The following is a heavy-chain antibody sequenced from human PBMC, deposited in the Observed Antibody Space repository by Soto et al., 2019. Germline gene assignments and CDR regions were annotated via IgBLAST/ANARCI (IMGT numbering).Heavy chain of an antibody. CDR3: ARVAPYYYDSGGYYYGTIFDY. V-gene: IGHV1-3*01. CDR1: GYTFTSYA. D-gene: IGHD3-22*01. Sequence: ASVKVSCKASGYTFTSYAMHCVHQAPGQRLEWMGWINACNGNTKYSQKFQGRVTITRDTSASTAYMELSSLRSEDTAVYYCARVAPYYYDSGGYYYGTIFDYWGQGTLVTVSS. CDR2: INACNGNT. J-gene: IGHJ4*02.